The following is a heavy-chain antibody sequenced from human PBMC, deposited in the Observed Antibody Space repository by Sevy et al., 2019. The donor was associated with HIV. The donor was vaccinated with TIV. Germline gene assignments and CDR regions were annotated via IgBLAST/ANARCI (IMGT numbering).Heavy chain of an antibody. D-gene: IGHD3-10*01. CDR3: AKNRGIGNRILDY. CDR1: GFTFSSYG. CDR2: ISYDGSNK. J-gene: IGHJ4*02. Sequence: GGSLRLSCAASGFTFSSYGMHWVRQAPGKGLEWVAVISYDGSNKYYADSVKGRFTISRDNSKNTLYLQMNSLRAEDTAVYYCAKNRGIGNRILDYWGQGTLV. V-gene: IGHV3-30*18.